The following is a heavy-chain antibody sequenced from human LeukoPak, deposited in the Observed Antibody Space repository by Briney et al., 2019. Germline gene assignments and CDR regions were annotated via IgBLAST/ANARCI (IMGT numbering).Heavy chain of an antibody. CDR3: AEDHSITGRPREYFDY. Sequence: GGSLRLSCAASGSTFSSHWMHWVRQAPGKGLVWVSRINSDGSSTSYADSVKGRFTISRDNAKNTLYLQMNSLRAEDTAVYYCAEDHSITGRPREYFDYWGQGTLVTVSS. V-gene: IGHV3-74*01. CDR2: INSDGSST. D-gene: IGHD6-6*01. CDR1: GSTFSSHW. J-gene: IGHJ4*02.